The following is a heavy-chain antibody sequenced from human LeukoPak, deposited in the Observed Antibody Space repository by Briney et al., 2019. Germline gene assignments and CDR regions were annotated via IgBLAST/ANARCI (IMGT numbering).Heavy chain of an antibody. D-gene: IGHD5-24*01. J-gene: IGHJ4*02. CDR2: IYHSGST. Sequence: PSETLSLTCTVSGGSISSGGYYWSWIRQPPGKGLEWIGYIYHSGSTYYNPSLKSRVTISVDRSKNQFSLKLSSVTAADTAVYYCATQGQMATISIWGQGTLVTVSS. V-gene: IGHV4-30-2*01. CDR3: ATQGQMATISI. CDR1: GGSISSGGYY.